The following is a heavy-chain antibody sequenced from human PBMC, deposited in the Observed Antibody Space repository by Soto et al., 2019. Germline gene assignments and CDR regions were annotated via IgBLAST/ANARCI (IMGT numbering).Heavy chain of an antibody. CDR1: GSSITNSFY. V-gene: IGHV4-38-2*02. CDR3: ARDPANLALAVAYFDS. D-gene: IGHD2-15*01. J-gene: IGHJ4*02. CDR2: ISHTGRT. Sequence: KASETLSLTCRVSGSSITNSFYWGWIRQSPEKGLEWIGSISHTGRTSYNPSLKSRVSISVDTSKNQFSLTPTSVTAADTAVYYCARDPANLALAVAYFDSWGQGTLVTVSS.